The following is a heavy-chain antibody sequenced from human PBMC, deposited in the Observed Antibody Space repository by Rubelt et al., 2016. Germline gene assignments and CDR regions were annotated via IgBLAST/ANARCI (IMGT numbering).Heavy chain of an antibody. CDR2: INPNSGGT. V-gene: IGHV1-2*02. J-gene: IGHJ4*02. CDR3: ARFAIGGHSSGYRFDY. CDR1: GYTFTGYY. Sequence: QVQLVQSGAEVKKPGASVKVSCKASGYTFTGYYMHWVRQAPGQGLEWMGWINPNSGGTNYAQNFQGRVTMTSDTSISTAYMELSRLRSDDTAVYYCARFAIGGHSSGYRFDYWGQGTLVTVSS. D-gene: IGHD3-22*01.